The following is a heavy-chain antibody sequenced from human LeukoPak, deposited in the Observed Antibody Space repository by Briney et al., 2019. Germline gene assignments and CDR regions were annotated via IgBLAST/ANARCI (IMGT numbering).Heavy chain of an antibody. CDR1: AFTVSTYA. CDR2: ITSGSNTI. V-gene: IGHV3-48*01. Sequence: GGSVRLLCAACAFTVSTYAMDWVRQAPGRWLEWVSYITSGSNTIYYADSVKGRFTMSRDNAKNSLYLKMSSLRAEDTAVYYHARDAGYGGNADYYYMDVWGKATTVTVCS. D-gene: IGHD4-23*01. J-gene: IGHJ6*03. CDR3: ARDAGYGGNADYYYMDV.